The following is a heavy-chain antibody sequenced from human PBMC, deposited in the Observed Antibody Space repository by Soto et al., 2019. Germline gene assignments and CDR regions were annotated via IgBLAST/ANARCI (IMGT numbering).Heavy chain of an antibody. J-gene: IGHJ6*02. CDR3: ARGKFNHVSNYYYALDV. Sequence: QVQLVQSGAEVKKPGSSVKVSCKASGGTFSSYAISWVRQAPGQGLEWMGGFIPMFNRPHSARKFQGRVTITADESTSTAYMDLSSLRSEDTAVYYCARGKFNHVSNYYYALDVGAKGPRSPSP. D-gene: IGHD6-13*01. CDR1: GGTFSSYA. V-gene: IGHV1-69*01. CDR2: FIPMFNRP.